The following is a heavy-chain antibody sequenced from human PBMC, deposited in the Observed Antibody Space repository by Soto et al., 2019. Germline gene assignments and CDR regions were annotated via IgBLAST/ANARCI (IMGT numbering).Heavy chain of an antibody. D-gene: IGHD3-9*01. J-gene: IGHJ6*02. CDR1: GYTFTSYA. CDR3: ARGTYYDILTGGGWYYGMDV. V-gene: IGHV1-3*01. CDR2: INAGNGNT. Sequence: ASVKVSCKASGYTFTSYAMHWVRQAPGQRLEWMGWINAGNGNTKYSQKFQRRVTITRDTSASTAYMELSSLRSEDTAVYYCARGTYYDILTGGGWYYGMDVRGQGTTVPVPS.